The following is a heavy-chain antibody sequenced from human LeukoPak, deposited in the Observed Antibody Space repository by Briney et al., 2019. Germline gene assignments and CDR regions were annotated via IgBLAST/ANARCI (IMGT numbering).Heavy chain of an antibody. CDR3: ARTTISGVLRNHHFDY. CDR2: INHSGST. Sequence: SETLSLTCAVYGGSFSGYYWSWIRQPPGKGLEWIGEINHSGSTNYNPSLKSRVTISVDTSKNQFSLKLSYVPPEDTAVYYCARTTISGVLRNHHFDYWGRGTLVTVSS. J-gene: IGHJ4*02. D-gene: IGHD3-3*01. CDR1: GGSFSGYY. V-gene: IGHV4-34*01.